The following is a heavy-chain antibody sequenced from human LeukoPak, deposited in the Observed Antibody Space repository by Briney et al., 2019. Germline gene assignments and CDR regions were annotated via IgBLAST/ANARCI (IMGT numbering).Heavy chain of an antibody. CDR1: GYSFTSYW. Sequence: GESLKISCKASGYSFTSYWIAWVRQMPGKGPECMGITYPGDSDTRYSPSFQGQVTISADKSIVTAYLQWSSLKASDTAMYYCARLGADFATPGTFVLLFEYWGQGTLVTVSS. D-gene: IGHD2-8*01. CDR3: ARLGADFATPGTFVLLFEY. CDR2: TYPGDSDT. J-gene: IGHJ4*02. V-gene: IGHV5-51*01.